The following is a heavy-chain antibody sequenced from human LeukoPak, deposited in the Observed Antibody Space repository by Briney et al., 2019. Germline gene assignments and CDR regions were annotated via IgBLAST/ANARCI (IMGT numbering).Heavy chain of an antibody. J-gene: IGHJ4*02. CDR3: ASRKLGNDY. V-gene: IGHV4-34*01. Sequence: SETLSLTCAVYGGSFSGYYWSWIRQPPGKGLEWIGYIYHTGSTSYSPSLKSRVTISADTSQNQFSLKLSSVTAADTAVYYCASRKLGNDYWGQGTLVTVSS. D-gene: IGHD7-27*01. CDR2: IYHTGST. CDR1: GGSFSGYY.